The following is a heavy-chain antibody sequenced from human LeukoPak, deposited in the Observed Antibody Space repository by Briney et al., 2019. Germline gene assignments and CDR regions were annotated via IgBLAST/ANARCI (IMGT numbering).Heavy chain of an antibody. CDR2: ISNEGGTT. V-gene: IGHV3-23*01. J-gene: IGHJ4*02. CDR3: AVYDFWSGSYFDY. D-gene: IGHD3-3*01. CDR1: GFTFSDYV. Sequence: PGGSLRLSCAASGFTFSDYVMNWVRQSPGKGLEWVSSISNEGGTTYYADSVKGRFTISRDNSKNTLYLQMNSLRAEDTAVYYCAVYDFWSGSYFDYWGQGTLVTVSS.